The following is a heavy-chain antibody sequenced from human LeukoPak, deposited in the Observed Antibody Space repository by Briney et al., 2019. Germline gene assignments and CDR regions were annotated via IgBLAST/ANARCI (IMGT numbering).Heavy chain of an antibody. D-gene: IGHD6-19*01. CDR3: ARGLKKGSSGWYVPWLDP. V-gene: IGHV3-53*01. J-gene: IGHJ5*02. Sequence: PPGGSLRLSCAASGFTVSSNYMSWVRQAPGKGLEWVSVIYSGGSTYYADSVKGRFTISRDDSKNTLYLQMNSLRAEDTAVYYCARGLKKGSSGWYVPWLDPWGQGTLVTVSS. CDR1: GFTVSSNY. CDR2: IYSGGST.